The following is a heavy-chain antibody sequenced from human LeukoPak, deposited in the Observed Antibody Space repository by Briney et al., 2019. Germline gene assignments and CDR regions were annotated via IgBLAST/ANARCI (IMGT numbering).Heavy chain of an antibody. J-gene: IGHJ3*02. D-gene: IGHD5-12*01. CDR3: AKVLDQRRGYSGYDWVAFDI. CDR2: ISWNSGSI. CDR1: GFTFDDYA. V-gene: IGHV3-9*01. Sequence: GGSLRLSCAASGFTFDDYAMHWVRQAPGKGLEWVSGISWNSGSIGYADSVKGRFTISRDNAKNSLYLQMNSLRAEDTALYYCAKVLDQRRGYSGYDWVAFDIWGQGTMVTVSS.